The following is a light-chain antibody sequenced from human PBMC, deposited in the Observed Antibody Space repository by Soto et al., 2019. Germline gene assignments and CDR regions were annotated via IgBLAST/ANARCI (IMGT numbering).Light chain of an antibody. V-gene: IGKV1-39*01. Sequence: DIQITQSPSSLSASVGDSLTITCRASQYISTYLNWYQQKPGKAPILLIYDASTFHSGVPSRFSGGGSGTDFTLTISSLQPEDFATYYCQQVNVYPSTFGGGTKVDIK. CDR2: DAS. J-gene: IGKJ4*01. CDR3: QQVNVYPST. CDR1: QYISTY.